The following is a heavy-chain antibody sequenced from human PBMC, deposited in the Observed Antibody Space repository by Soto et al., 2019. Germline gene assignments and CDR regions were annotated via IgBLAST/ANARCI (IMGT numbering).Heavy chain of an antibody. CDR2: IYYSGST. Sequence: SETLSLTCTVSGGSISSGDYYWRWIRQPPGKGLEWIGYIYYSGSTYYNPSLKSRVTISVDTSKNQFSLKLSSVTAADTAVYYCASGVVVPAAYYSDYWGQGTLVTVSS. V-gene: IGHV4-30-4*01. CDR1: GGSISSGDYY. D-gene: IGHD2-2*01. J-gene: IGHJ4*02. CDR3: ASGVVVPAAYYSDY.